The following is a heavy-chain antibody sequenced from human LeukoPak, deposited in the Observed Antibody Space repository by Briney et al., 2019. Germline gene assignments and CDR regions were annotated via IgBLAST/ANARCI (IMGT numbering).Heavy chain of an antibody. CDR2: IESDENKT. Sequence: GGSLRLSCAASGFPFSTYWMHWVRQAPGKGLEWVSRIESDENKTAYADSVKGRFTISRDNSKNTLYLQMNSLRAEDTAVYYCARIHSLYYYDSSGYGAFDVWGPGTVVTVSS. CDR1: GFPFSTYW. D-gene: IGHD3-22*01. CDR3: ARIHSLYYYDSSGYGAFDV. V-gene: IGHV3-74*01. J-gene: IGHJ3*01.